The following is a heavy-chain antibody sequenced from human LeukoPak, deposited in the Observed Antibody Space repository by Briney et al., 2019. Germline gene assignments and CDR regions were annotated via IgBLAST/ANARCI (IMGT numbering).Heavy chain of an antibody. Sequence: GGFLRLSCAASGFTFSSYTMNWVRQAPGKGLEWVSSISSSSYYIYYADSVKGRFTISRDNAKNSLYLQMNSLRAEDTAVYYCARDPEGFDYWGQGTLVTVSS. D-gene: IGHD1-14*01. CDR2: ISSSSYYI. V-gene: IGHV3-21*01. J-gene: IGHJ4*02. CDR3: ARDPEGFDY. CDR1: GFTFSSYT.